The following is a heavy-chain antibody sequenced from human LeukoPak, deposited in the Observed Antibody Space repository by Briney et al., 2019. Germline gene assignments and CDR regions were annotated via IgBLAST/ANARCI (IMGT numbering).Heavy chain of an antibody. CDR2: INAGNGNT. J-gene: IGHJ4*02. Sequence: ASVKVSCKASGYTFTSYATHWVRQAPGQRLEWMGWINAGNGNTKYSQKFQGRVTITRDTSASTAYMELSSLRSEDTAVYYCARDRWGIAVAGLLDYWGQGTLVTVSS. CDR3: ARDRWGIAVAGLLDY. D-gene: IGHD6-19*01. V-gene: IGHV1-3*01. CDR1: GYTFTSYA.